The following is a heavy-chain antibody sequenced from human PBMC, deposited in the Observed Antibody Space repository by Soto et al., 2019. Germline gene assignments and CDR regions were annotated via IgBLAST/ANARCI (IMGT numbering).Heavy chain of an antibody. V-gene: IGHV4-34*01. CDR2: INHSGST. J-gene: IGHJ4*02. D-gene: IGHD2-2*02. Sequence: SETLSLTCAVYGGSFSCYYLSWIRPPPGKGLEWIGEINHSGSTNYNPSLKSRVTISVDTSKNQFSLKLSSVTAADTAVYYCARVIKVPAAIAFDYWGQGTLVTVSS. CDR3: ARVIKVPAAIAFDY. CDR1: GGSFSCYY.